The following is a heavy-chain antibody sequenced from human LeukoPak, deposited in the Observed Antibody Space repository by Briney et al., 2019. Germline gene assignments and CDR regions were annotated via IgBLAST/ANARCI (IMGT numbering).Heavy chain of an antibody. CDR1: GFTFSSYG. D-gene: IGHD6-13*01. J-gene: IGHJ4*02. Sequence: GGSLRLSCAASGFTFSSYGMHWVRQAPGKGLEWVAVISYDGSNKYYADSVKGRFTISRDNSKNTLYLQMNSLRAEDTAVYYCASRGQYSSSWYVGDYWDQGTLVTVSS. V-gene: IGHV3-30*03. CDR2: ISYDGSNK. CDR3: ASRGQYSSSWYVGDY.